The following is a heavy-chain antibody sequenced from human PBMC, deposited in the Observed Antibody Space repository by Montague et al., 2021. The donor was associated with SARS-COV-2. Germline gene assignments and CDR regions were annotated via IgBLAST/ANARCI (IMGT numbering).Heavy chain of an antibody. D-gene: IGHD5-12*01. CDR3: AIGDIGSPGPPFDS. V-gene: IGHV4-34*01. J-gene: IGHJ4*02. Sequence: ETLSLTCVVYGGSFSGYYWSWIRQPPGKGLEWIGEIKDNGFTSYNPSLKSRITISVDTSKNHFSLKLSSVTAADTAVYYCAIGDIGSPGPPFDSWGQGTLVTVSS. CDR2: IKDNGFT. CDR1: GGSFSGYY.